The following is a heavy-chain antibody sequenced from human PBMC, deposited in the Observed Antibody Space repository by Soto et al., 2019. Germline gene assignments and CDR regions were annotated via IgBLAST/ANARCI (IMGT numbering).Heavy chain of an antibody. CDR1: GYTFTSYY. CDR3: ARALDYYGSGSSHSAKFDD. J-gene: IGHJ4*02. CDR2: INPSGGST. Sequence: ASVKVSCKASGYTFTSYYMHWVRQAPGQGLEWMGIINPSGGSTSYAQKFQGRVTMTRDTSTSTVYMELSSLRSEDTAVYYCARALDYYGSGSSHSAKFDDWGQGTLVTVSS. V-gene: IGHV1-46*03. D-gene: IGHD3-10*01.